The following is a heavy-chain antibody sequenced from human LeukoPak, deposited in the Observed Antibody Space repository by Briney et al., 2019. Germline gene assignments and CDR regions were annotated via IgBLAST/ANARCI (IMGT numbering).Heavy chain of an antibody. V-gene: IGHV3-23*01. D-gene: IGHD1-26*01. CDR3: ARVSGSYYGAFDI. CDR2: ISGSGGST. J-gene: IGHJ3*02. CDR1: GFTFSSYA. Sequence: GGSLRLSCAASGFTFSSYAMSWVRQAPGKGLEWVSAISGSGGSTYYADSVKGRFTISRDNSKNTLYLQMNSLRAEDTAVYYCARVSGSYYGAFDIWGQGTMVTVSS.